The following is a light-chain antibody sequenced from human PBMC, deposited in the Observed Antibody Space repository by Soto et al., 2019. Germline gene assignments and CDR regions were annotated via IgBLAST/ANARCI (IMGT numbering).Light chain of an antibody. Sequence: DIQMTQSPSSLSASVGDRVTLTCRATQSISKYLNWYQQKPGKAPNLLIYSTSTLQSGVPSRFSGSGSGTDFTLTINSLQPEDFATYYCQQAYDIPRTFGRGTKVDIK. CDR1: QSISKY. J-gene: IGKJ1*01. CDR3: QQAYDIPRT. V-gene: IGKV1-39*01. CDR2: STS.